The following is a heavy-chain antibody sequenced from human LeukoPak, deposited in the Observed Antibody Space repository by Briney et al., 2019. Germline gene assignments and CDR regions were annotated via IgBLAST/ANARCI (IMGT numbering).Heavy chain of an antibody. CDR2: ISISGDGT. CDR3: AKDLLFPKFGSES. D-gene: IGHD2-21*02. J-gene: IGHJ5*02. V-gene: IGHV3-23*01. Sequence: GGSLRLSCAASGFTFTRYALSWVRQAPGKGLEWGSAISISGDGTYYADSVKGRFTISRDNSRNMLFLQMNSLTTEDTAVYYCAKDLLFPKFGSESWGQGTLVAVSS. CDR1: GFTFTRYA.